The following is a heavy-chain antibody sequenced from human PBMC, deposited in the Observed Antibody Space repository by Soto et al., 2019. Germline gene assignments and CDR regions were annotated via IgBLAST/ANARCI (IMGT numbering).Heavy chain of an antibody. CDR3: ARWLSDAFDI. V-gene: IGHV1-69*13. CDR1: GGTFSSYA. J-gene: IGHJ3*02. Sequence: SVKVSCKASGGTFSSYAISWVRQAPGQGLEWMGGIIPIFGTANYAQKFQGRVTITADESTSTAYMEPSSLRSEDTAVYYCARWLSDAFDIWGQGTMVTVSS. CDR2: IIPIFGTA. D-gene: IGHD5-12*01.